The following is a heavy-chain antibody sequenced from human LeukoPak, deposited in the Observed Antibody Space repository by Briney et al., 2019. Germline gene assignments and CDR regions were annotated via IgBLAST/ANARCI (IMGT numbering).Heavy chain of an antibody. CDR1: GFTFSSYE. CDR2: ISSSGSTI. Sequence: GGSLRLSCAASGFTFSSYEMNWVRQAPGKGLEWVSYISSSGSTIYYADSVKGRFTISRDNAKNSLYLQMNSLRAEDTAVYYCARDSGIAAAGMVYWGQGALVTASS. J-gene: IGHJ4*02. CDR3: ARDSGIAAAGMVY. V-gene: IGHV3-48*03. D-gene: IGHD6-13*01.